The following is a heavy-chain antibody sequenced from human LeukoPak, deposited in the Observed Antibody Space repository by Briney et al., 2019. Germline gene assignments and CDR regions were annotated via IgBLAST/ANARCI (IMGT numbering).Heavy chain of an antibody. D-gene: IGHD3-22*01. V-gene: IGHV3-9*01. CDR2: ISWNSGSI. Sequence: GGSLRLSCAASGFTFDDYAMHWVRQAPGKGLEWVSGISWNSGSIVYADSVKGRFTISRDNAKNSLYLQMNSLRAEDTALYYCASRYCYDSSGYSLHYWGQGTLVTVSS. CDR3: ASRYCYDSSGYSLHY. CDR1: GFTFDDYA. J-gene: IGHJ4*02.